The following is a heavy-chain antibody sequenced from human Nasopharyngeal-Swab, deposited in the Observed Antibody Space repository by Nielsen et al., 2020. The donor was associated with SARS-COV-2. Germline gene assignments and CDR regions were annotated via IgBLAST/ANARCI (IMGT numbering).Heavy chain of an antibody. D-gene: IGHD3-3*01. V-gene: IGHV4-4*02. CDR3: ARGKTGILEWLLPDEMSYGMDV. Sequence: WIRQPPGTGLEWIREIYHSGSKNYNPSLKSGVSISEHKPKNQHSLKLSSVTAADTAVYYCARGKTGILEWLLPDEMSYGMDVWGQGTTVTVSS. J-gene: IGHJ6*02. CDR2: IYHSGSK.